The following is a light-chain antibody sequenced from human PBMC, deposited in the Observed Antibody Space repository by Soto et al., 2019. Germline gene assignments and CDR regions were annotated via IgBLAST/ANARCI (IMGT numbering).Light chain of an antibody. CDR1: SSNIGAGYD. J-gene: IGLJ2*01. V-gene: IGLV1-40*01. Sequence: QSVLTQPPSVSGAPGQRVTISCTGRSSNIGAGYDVHWYQQLPGTAPKLLIYVNSNRPSGVPDRFSGSRSGTSASLAITGLQAEDEADYYCQSYDSSLSGCVVFGGGTKLTVL. CDR3: QSYDSSLSGCVV. CDR2: VNS.